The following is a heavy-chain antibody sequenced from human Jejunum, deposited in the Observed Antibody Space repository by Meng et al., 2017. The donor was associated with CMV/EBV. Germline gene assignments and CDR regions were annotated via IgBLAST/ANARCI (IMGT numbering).Heavy chain of an antibody. V-gene: IGHV4-61*01. Sequence: SGSYCWTWMRQPQGKGLEWIGCIYYSGSNNYNPSLKSRVTVSLDTSKNQFSLKLKSVTAADTAVYYCARAGRYCSSTSCSNWYFDLWGRGTLVTVSS. CDR2: IYYSGSN. CDR3: ARAGRYCSSTSCSNWYFDL. CDR1: SGSYC. D-gene: IGHD2-2*01. J-gene: IGHJ2*01.